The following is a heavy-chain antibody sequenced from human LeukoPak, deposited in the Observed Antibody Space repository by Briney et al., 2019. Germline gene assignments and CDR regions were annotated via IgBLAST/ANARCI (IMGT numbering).Heavy chain of an antibody. J-gene: IGHJ5*02. Sequence: SETLSLICTVSGGSISSSSYYWGWIRQPPGKGLEWIGSIYYSGSTYYNPSLKSRVTISVDTSKNQFSLKLSSVTAADTAVYYCARDGEKTGWFDPWGQGTLVTVSS. D-gene: IGHD1-14*01. V-gene: IGHV4-39*07. CDR2: IYYSGST. CDR3: ARDGEKTGWFDP. CDR1: GGSISSSSYY.